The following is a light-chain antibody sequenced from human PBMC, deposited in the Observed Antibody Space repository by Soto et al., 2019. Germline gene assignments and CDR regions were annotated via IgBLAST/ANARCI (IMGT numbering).Light chain of an antibody. V-gene: IGKV1-5*01. J-gene: IGKJ1*01. CDR2: DAS. Sequence: DIQMTQSPSTLSASVGDRVTITCRASQSISSWLAWYQQKPGKAPKLLIYDASSLESGVPSRFSSSESGTEFTLTISSLQPDDFATYYCQQCNSYPWTFGQGTKVEIK. CDR3: QQCNSYPWT. CDR1: QSISSW.